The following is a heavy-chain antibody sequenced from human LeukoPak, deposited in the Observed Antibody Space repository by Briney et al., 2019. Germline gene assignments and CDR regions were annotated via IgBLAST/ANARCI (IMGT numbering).Heavy chain of an antibody. V-gene: IGHV5-51*01. CDR3: GRRSRYCTTASCYTVFDY. D-gene: IGHD2-2*02. Sequence: GESLKISCEASGYTFINYWIGWVRQMPGKGLEWMGIIFPGDSDTRYSPSFQGQVTISADKSSSTAYLQWSSLKASDTAIYYCGRRSRYCTTASCYTVFDYWGQGTLVTVCS. CDR2: IFPGDSDT. CDR1: GYTFINYW. J-gene: IGHJ4*02.